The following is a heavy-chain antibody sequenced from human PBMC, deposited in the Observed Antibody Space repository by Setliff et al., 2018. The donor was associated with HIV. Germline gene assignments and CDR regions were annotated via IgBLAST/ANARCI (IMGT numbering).Heavy chain of an antibody. CDR2: FDPEDGET. D-gene: IGHD6-19*01. Sequence: ASVKVSCKASGDTFGSYAISWVRQAPGKGLEWMGGFDPEDGETIYAQKFQGRVTMTEDTSTDTAYMELSSLRSEDTAVYYCATASSGWHWGWFDPWGQGTLVTVSS. CDR1: GDTFGSYA. V-gene: IGHV1-24*01. CDR3: ATASSGWHWGWFDP. J-gene: IGHJ5*02.